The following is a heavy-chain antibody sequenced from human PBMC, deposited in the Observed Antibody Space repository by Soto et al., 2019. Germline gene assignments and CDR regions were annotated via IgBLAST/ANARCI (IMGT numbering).Heavy chain of an antibody. Sequence: GGSLRLSCAASGFTFSNSWMTWVRQAPGKGLEWVANIEQDGSVKNYVDSVKGRFTISRDNAKNSLFLQMNSLRAEDTAVYYCARDLYDFWSGHYSGMGVWGQGTTVTLSS. CDR1: GFTFSNSW. CDR3: ARDLYDFWSGHYSGMGV. CDR2: IEQDGSVK. V-gene: IGHV3-7*05. J-gene: IGHJ6*02. D-gene: IGHD3-3*01.